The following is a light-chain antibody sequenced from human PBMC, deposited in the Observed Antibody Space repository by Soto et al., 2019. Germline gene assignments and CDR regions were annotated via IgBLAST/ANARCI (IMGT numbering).Light chain of an antibody. Sequence: DIQMTQSPSSVSASVGASVTITFRASQDVNNWLAWYQQTPGRAPKLLIYAAYNLQSGVPSRFSGSGSGTDFTLTINNLQPEDFATYYCQQANSPITFGQGTRLEIK. CDR1: QDVNNW. CDR2: AAY. CDR3: QQANSPIT. J-gene: IGKJ5*01. V-gene: IGKV1-12*01.